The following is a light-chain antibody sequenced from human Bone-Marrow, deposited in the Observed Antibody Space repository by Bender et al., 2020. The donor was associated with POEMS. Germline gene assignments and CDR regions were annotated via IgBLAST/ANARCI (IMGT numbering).Light chain of an antibody. CDR2: DVS. V-gene: IGLV2-14*01. J-gene: IGLJ1*01. Sequence: QSALIQPASVSRSPGQSITISCTGTSSDIGNGNSVSWYQEKPAKAPKLMIYDVSNRPSGVPNRFSGSKSGNTASLTISGLQAEDDADYYCSSYTSISTYVFGSGTTVTVL. CDR3: SSYTSISTYV. CDR1: SSDIGNGNS.